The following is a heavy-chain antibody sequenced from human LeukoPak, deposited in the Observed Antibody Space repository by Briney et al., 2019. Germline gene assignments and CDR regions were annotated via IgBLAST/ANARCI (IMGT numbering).Heavy chain of an antibody. CDR1: GGSISSSSYY. Sequence: NPSETLSLTCTVSGGSISSSSYYWRWIRQPAGKGLEWIGRIYTSGSTNYNPSLKRRVTISVDTSKNQFSLKLSSVTAADTAVYYCARDLEWFGEVRAFDIWGQGTMVTVSS. V-gene: IGHV4-61*02. CDR3: ARDLEWFGEVRAFDI. J-gene: IGHJ3*02. D-gene: IGHD3-10*01. CDR2: IYTSGST.